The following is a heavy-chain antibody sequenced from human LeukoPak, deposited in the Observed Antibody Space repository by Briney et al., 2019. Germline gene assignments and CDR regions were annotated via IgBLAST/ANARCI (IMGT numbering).Heavy chain of an antibody. CDR3: AKAYTYYYDSSGYYFDY. CDR2: ISGSGGST. D-gene: IGHD3-22*01. J-gene: IGHJ4*02. V-gene: IGHV3-23*01. Sequence: GGSLRLSCAASGFTFSSYAMSWVRQAPGKGLEWVSAISGSGGSTYYADSGKGRFTISRDNSKNTLYLQMNSLRAEDTAVYYCAKAYTYYYDSSGYYFDYWGQGTLVTVSS. CDR1: GFTFSSYA.